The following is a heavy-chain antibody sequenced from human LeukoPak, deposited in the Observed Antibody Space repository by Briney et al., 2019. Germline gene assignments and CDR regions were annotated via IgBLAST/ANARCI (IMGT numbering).Heavy chain of an antibody. CDR3: ARVPSSGNYYWYYFDY. J-gene: IGHJ4*02. D-gene: IGHD3-10*01. V-gene: IGHV1-46*01. CDR1: GYTLTSYF. Sequence: ASVKVSCKASGYTLTSYFIHWVRQAPVQGLEWMGIINPSGGSTSYAQKFQGRVTMTRDTSTSTVYMELSSLRSEDTAVYYCARVPSSGNYYWYYFDYWGQGTLVTVSS. CDR2: INPSGGST.